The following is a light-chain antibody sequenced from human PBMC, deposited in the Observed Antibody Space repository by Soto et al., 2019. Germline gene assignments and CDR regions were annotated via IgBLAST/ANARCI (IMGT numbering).Light chain of an antibody. Sequence: DIQTTQSPSTLSASVGDRVTITCRASQSISSWLAWYQQKPGKAPKLLIYDASSFESGVPSRFSGSGSGTEFTLTISSLQPDDFATYYCQQYNSPWTFGQGTKVEIK. J-gene: IGKJ1*01. CDR1: QSISSW. V-gene: IGKV1-5*01. CDR2: DAS. CDR3: QQYNSPWT.